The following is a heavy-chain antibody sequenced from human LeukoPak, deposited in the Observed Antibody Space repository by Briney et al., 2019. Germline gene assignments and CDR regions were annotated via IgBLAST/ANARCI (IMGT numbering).Heavy chain of an antibody. J-gene: IGHJ3*02. CDR3: ARDSQQSSDAFDI. D-gene: IGHD6-13*01. Sequence: GGSLRLSCAASGFSFSSYAMSWVRQAPGKGLEWVSVIGGGPGNTYYTDSVKGRFTISRDNAKNSLYLQMNSLRAEDTAVYYCARDSQQSSDAFDIWGQGTMVTVSS. CDR1: GFSFSSYA. V-gene: IGHV3-23*01. CDR2: IGGGPGNT.